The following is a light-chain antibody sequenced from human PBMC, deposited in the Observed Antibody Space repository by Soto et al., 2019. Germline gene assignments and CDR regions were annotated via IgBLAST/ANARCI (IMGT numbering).Light chain of an antibody. Sequence: EIVLTQSPGTLSLPPGERATLSCRASRSVSSSSLAWYQHKPGQAPRLLIYDAFSRATDIPDRFSGSGSGTDFTLTISRLEPEDFAVYYCQHYGSSPPKYTFGQGTKLEI. CDR1: RSVSSSS. V-gene: IGKV3-20*01. CDR2: DAF. CDR3: QHYGSSPPKYT. J-gene: IGKJ2*01.